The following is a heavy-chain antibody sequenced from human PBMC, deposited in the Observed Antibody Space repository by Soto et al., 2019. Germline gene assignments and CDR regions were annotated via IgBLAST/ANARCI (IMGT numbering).Heavy chain of an antibody. V-gene: IGHV4-61*01. J-gene: IGHJ4*02. CDR3: ARGRDYDSSGYYFLAY. Sequence: SETLSLTCTVSGGSVTGGTYYWTWIRQPPGKGLEWIGYIYYTGSTNYNLSLKSRVSISLDTSKNQFSLRLSSVTAADTAMYYCARGRDYDSSGYYFLAYWGQGTLVTVPQ. CDR2: IYYTGST. CDR1: GGSVTGGTYY. D-gene: IGHD3-22*01.